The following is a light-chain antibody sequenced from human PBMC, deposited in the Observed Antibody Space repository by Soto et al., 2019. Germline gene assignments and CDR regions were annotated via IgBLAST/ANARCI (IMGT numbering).Light chain of an antibody. CDR1: PGVNAND. V-gene: IGKV3-20*01. Sequence: EIVLTQSPDTLSLSPGERATLSCRASPGVNANDLAWYQQRPGQAPSLLIFDISTRATGVPDRFSGSGSGTDFSLSIKGVEPEDFAVYYCQQYGTSRFSFGQGTKVEI. CDR2: DIS. CDR3: QQYGTSRFS. J-gene: IGKJ2*03.